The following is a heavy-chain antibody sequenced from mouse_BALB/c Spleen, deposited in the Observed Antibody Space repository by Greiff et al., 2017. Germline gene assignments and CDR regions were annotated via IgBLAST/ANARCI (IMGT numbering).Heavy chain of an antibody. V-gene: IGHV1-14*01. CDR3: ARSTMTLYYYAMDY. CDR2: INPYNDGT. Sequence: EVQLQQSGPELVKPGASVKMSCKASGYTFTSYVMHWVKQKPGQGLEWIGYINPYNDGTKYNEKFKGKATLSSDKSSSTAYMERSSLTSEDSAVYYCARSTMTLYYYAMDYWGQGTSVTVSS. CDR1: GYTFTSYV. J-gene: IGHJ4*01. D-gene: IGHD2-4*01.